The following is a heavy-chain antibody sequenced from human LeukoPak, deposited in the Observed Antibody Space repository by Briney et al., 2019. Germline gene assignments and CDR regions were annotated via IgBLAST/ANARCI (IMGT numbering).Heavy chain of an antibody. V-gene: IGHV3-30*04. Sequence: GGSLRLSCAASGFTFSSYAMHWVRQAPGKGLEWVAGISSDGSNKYYADSVKGRFTISRDNSKNTLYLQMNSLRAEDTAVYYCARDGAYVATIAHYFDYWGQGTLVTVSS. CDR2: ISSDGSNK. J-gene: IGHJ4*02. D-gene: IGHD5-12*01. CDR1: GFTFSSYA. CDR3: ARDGAYVATIAHYFDY.